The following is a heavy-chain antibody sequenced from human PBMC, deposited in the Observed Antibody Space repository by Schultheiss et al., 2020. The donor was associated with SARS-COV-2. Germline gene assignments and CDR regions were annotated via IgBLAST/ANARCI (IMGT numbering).Heavy chain of an antibody. Sequence: SETLSLTCTVSGGSISSYYWSWIRQPPGKGLEWIGEINHSGSTNYNPSLKSRVTISVDTSKNQFSLKLSSVTAADTAVYYCARGPLYYDILTGPPYYYYGMDVWGQGTTVTVSS. D-gene: IGHD3-9*01. CDR3: ARGPLYYDILTGPPYYYYGMDV. V-gene: IGHV4-34*01. CDR1: GGSISSYY. CDR2: INHSGST. J-gene: IGHJ6*02.